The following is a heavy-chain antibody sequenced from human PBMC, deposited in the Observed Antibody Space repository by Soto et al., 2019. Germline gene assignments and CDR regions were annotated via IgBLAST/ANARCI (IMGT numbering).Heavy chain of an antibody. V-gene: IGHV3-48*03. D-gene: IGHD5-18*01. CDR3: ASTLRGYSWHY. J-gene: IGHJ4*02. CDR2: ISSSGSTI. Sequence: XEALKLACPASGVSWSSYEISWVRQPPGKGLGWVSYISSSGSTIYYADSVKGRLTISRDNAKNSLYLQMNSLRAEDTAVYYCASTLRGYSWHYWGQGNLVPVP. CDR1: GVSWSSYE.